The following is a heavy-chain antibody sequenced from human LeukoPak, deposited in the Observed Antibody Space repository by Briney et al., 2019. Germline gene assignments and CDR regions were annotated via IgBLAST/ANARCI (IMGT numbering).Heavy chain of an antibody. J-gene: IGHJ6*04. CDR1: GFTFSSFW. CDR2: IKQDGSGK. D-gene: IGHD2-2*01. Sequence: GESLRLSCAASGFTFSSFWMSWVRQAPGKGLEWVANIKQDGSGKYYVDSVKGRFTISRDNAKNSLYLQMNSLRAEDTAVYYCARDSQYQLKYYYYGMDVWGKGTTVTVSS. CDR3: ARDSQYQLKYYYYGMDV. V-gene: IGHV3-7*03.